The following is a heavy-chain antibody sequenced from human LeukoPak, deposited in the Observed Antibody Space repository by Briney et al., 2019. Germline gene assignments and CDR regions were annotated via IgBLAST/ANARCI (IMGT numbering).Heavy chain of an antibody. V-gene: IGHV4-38-2*02. CDR3: RYYDSSGYYYASGDY. CDR1: GYSISSGYY. Sequence: SETLSLTCTVSGYSISSGYYWGWIRQPPGKGLEWIGSIYHSGSTYYNPSLKSRVTISVDTSKNQFSLKLSSVTAADTAVYYCRYYDSSGYYYASGDYWGQGTLVTVSS. D-gene: IGHD3-22*01. J-gene: IGHJ4*02. CDR2: IYHSGST.